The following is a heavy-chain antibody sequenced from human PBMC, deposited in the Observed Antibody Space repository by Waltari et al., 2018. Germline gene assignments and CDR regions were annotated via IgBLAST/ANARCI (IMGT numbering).Heavy chain of an antibody. Sequence: QVQLVESGGGVVQPGRSLRLSCAASGFTFSSYGMHWVRQAPGEGLEWVAVISYDGSNKYYADSVKGRFTISRDNSKNTLYLQMNSLRAEDTAVYYCAKDAGYYYDSSGYSNWFDPWGQGTLVTVSS. CDR1: GFTFSSYG. J-gene: IGHJ5*02. CDR3: AKDAGYYYDSSGYSNWFDP. D-gene: IGHD3-22*01. V-gene: IGHV3-30*18. CDR2: ISYDGSNK.